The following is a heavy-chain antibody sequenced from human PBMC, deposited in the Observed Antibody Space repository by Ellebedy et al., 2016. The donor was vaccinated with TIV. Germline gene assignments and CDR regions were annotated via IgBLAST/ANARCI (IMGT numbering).Heavy chain of an antibody. Sequence: GGSLRLSCAASGFTFSRYWMHWVRQTPGKGLVWVVGINSDGSTANYADSVKGRFTISRDNAKSSLFLQMSSLRVEDTAVYFCARDGSGYSASWGQGTLVTVSS. CDR3: ARDGSGYSAS. V-gene: IGHV3-74*01. J-gene: IGHJ5*02. CDR1: GFTFSRYW. CDR2: INSDGSTA. D-gene: IGHD5-12*01.